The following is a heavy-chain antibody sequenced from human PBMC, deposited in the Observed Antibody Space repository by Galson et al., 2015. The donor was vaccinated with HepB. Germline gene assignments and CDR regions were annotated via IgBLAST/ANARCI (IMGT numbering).Heavy chain of an antibody. V-gene: IGHV1-69*04. CDR1: GGTFSSYT. CDR2: IIPILGIA. J-gene: IGHJ4*02. CDR3: AREGKGGDWYVLGYYFDY. D-gene: IGHD2-21*02. Sequence: SVKVSCKASGGTFSSYTISWVRQAPGQGLEWMGRIIPILGIANYAQKFQGRVTITADKSTSTAYMELSSLRSEDTAVYYCAREGKGGDWYVLGYYFDYWGQGTLVTVSS.